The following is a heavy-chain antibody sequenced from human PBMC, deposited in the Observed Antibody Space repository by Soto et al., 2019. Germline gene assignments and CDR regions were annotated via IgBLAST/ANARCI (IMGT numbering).Heavy chain of an antibody. V-gene: IGHV1-18*01. Sequence: QVQLVQSGAEVKKPGASVRVSCKASGYTFTSYGISWVRQAPGQGLGGMGWIRGYNGNTNYAQKLQGRVTMTKDTSTSTANMELGSLRSDDTAVYYCARGYCSGGSCYTGWFDPWGQGTLVTVSS. J-gene: IGHJ5*02. D-gene: IGHD2-15*01. CDR1: GYTFTSYG. CDR3: ARGYCSGGSCYTGWFDP. CDR2: IRGYNGNT.